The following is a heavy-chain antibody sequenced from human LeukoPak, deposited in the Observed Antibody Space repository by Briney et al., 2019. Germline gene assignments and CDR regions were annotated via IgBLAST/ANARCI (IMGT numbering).Heavy chain of an antibody. CDR2: IYNSVTT. Sequence: SETLSLTCTVSGGSISNHYWSWIRQPPGKGPEWIGYIYNSVTTNYNPSLKSRVTISVDTSKNQFSLKLTSVTAADTAVYYCARQAAFDRSEGQFDYWGQGTLVTVSS. V-gene: IGHV4-59*11. D-gene: IGHD3-9*01. CDR3: ARQAAFDRSEGQFDY. J-gene: IGHJ4*02. CDR1: GGSISNHY.